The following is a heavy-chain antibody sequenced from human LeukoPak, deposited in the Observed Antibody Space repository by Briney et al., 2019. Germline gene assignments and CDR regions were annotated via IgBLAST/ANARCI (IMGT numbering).Heavy chain of an antibody. CDR1: GFTFSTYW. CDR2: INTDGSST. J-gene: IGHJ4*02. V-gene: IGHV3-74*01. CDR3: ARWSTIGYYFDY. Sequence: GGSLRLSCAASGFTFSTYWMHWVRQAPGKGLVWVSRINTDGSSTSYADSVKGRFTISRDNAKKSLYLQMNSLRAEDTAVYYCARWSTIGYYFDYWGQGTLVTVSS. D-gene: IGHD5-24*01.